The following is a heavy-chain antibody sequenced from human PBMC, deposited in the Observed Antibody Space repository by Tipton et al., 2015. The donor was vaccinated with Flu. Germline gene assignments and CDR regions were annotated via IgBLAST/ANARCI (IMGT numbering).Heavy chain of an antibody. CDR2: INHSGST. V-gene: IGHV4-34*01. Sequence: TLSLTCAVYGGSFSGYYWSWIRQPPGKGLEWIGEINHSGSTNYNPSLKSRVTISQDTSKNQFSLDLTSVTAADTAVYYCVRVKTFDFIPNYFDPWGPGTLVIVSS. CDR3: VRVKTFDFIPNYFDP. CDR1: GGSFSGYY. D-gene: IGHD3-9*01. J-gene: IGHJ5*02.